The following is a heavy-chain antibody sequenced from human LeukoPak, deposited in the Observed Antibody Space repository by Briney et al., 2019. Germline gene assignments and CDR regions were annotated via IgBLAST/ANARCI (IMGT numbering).Heavy chain of an antibody. CDR2: ISSSSSYI. J-gene: IGHJ6*03. D-gene: IGHD2-15*01. Sequence: GGSLRLSCAASGFTFSSYSINWVRQAPGKGLEWVSSISSSSSYIYYADSVKGRFTISRDNAKNSLYLQMNSLRAEDTAVYYCARASVGYYYYYMDVWGKGTTVTVSS. CDR3: ARASVGYYYYYMDV. V-gene: IGHV3-21*01. CDR1: GFTFSSYS.